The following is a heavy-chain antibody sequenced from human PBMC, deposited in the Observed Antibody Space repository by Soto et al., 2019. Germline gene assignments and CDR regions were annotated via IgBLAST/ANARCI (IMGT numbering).Heavy chain of an antibody. CDR3: TTVAIFGNYYYGMDV. CDR1: GFTFGNAW. V-gene: IGHV3-15*01. J-gene: IGHJ6*02. CDR2: IKSKTDGGTT. Sequence: GSLVLSCAASGFTFGNAWMSWVRQAAGKGLEWVGRIKSKTDGGTTDYAAPVKGRFTISRDDSKNTLYLQMNSLKTEDTAVYYCTTVAIFGNYYYGMDVWGQGTPVTVSS. D-gene: IGHD3-9*01.